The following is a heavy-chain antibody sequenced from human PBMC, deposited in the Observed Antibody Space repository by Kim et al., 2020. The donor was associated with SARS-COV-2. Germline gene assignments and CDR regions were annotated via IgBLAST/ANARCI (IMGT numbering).Heavy chain of an antibody. CDR3: AKVFGGYGSGSYYNNPIDY. Sequence: GGSLRLSCAASGFTFSSYAMIWVRQEPGNGLEWVSAISGSGGSTYYADSVKGRFTISRDNSKNTLNLQMNSLRAEYTAVYYCAKVFGGYGSGSYYNNPIDYWGQGTLVTVSS. D-gene: IGHD3-10*01. CDR1: GFTFSSYA. V-gene: IGHV3-23*01. J-gene: IGHJ4*02. CDR2: ISGSGGST.